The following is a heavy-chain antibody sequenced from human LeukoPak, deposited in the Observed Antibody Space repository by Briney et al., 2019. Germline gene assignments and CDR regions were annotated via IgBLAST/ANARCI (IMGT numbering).Heavy chain of an antibody. Sequence: ASVKVSCKASGYTFTGYYMHWVRQAPGQGLEWMGWINPNSGGTNYAQKFQGRVTMTRDTSISTAYMELSRLRSEDMAVYYCARDTGSGYSISWFDPWGQGTLVTVSS. CDR2: INPNSGGT. D-gene: IGHD3-22*01. CDR3: ARDTGSGYSISWFDP. J-gene: IGHJ5*02. CDR1: GYTFTGYY. V-gene: IGHV1-2*02.